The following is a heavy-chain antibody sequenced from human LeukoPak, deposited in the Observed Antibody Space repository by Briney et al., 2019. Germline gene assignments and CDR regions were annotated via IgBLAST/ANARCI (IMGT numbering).Heavy chain of an antibody. CDR1: GGSFSGYY. V-gene: IGHV4-34*01. Sequence: SETLSLTCAVYGGSFSGYYWSWIRQPPGKGLEWIGEINHSGSTNYNPSLKSRVTISIDRSKNQFSLKLSSVTAADTAVYYCAGGGVATRYWGQGTLVTVSS. CDR2: INHSGST. D-gene: IGHD3-16*01. J-gene: IGHJ4*02. CDR3: AGGGVATRY.